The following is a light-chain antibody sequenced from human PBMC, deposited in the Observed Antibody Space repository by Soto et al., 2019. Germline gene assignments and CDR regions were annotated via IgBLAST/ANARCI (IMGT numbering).Light chain of an antibody. CDR3: QQYETIPT. CDR2: DAS. V-gene: IGKV1-33*01. CDR1: QNIINY. Sequence: DIQMTQSPSSLSASVGDRVTITCQASQNIINYLNWYEQXPGRAPKLLIYDASNLEAGVPSRFRGSGSGTDFTFTISRLQPEDIATYYCQQYETIPTFGQGTRLEIK. J-gene: IGKJ5*01.